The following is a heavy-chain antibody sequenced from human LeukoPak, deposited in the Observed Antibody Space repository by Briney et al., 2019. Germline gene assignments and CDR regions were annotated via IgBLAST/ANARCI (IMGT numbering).Heavy chain of an antibody. V-gene: IGHV3-48*01. J-gene: IGHJ4*02. CDR2: ISSSSSTI. D-gene: IGHD6-13*01. CDR3: ARGGSWYRNYFDY. CDR1: GFTFSSYS. Sequence: GGSLRLSCAASGFTFSSYSMNWVRQAPGKGLEWVSYISSSSSTIYYADSVKGRFTISRDNAKNSLYLQMNSLRAEDTAVYYCARGGSWYRNYFDYWGQGTLVTVSS.